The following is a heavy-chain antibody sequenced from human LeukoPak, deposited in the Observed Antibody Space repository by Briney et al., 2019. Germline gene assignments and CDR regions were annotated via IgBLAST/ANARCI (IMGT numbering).Heavy chain of an antibody. V-gene: IGHV3-23*01. CDR2: ISGSGGST. D-gene: IGHD2-21*02. CDR1: GFTFSSYA. J-gene: IGHJ4*02. Sequence: GGSLRLSCAASGFTFSSYAMSWVRQAPGKGLEWVSAISGSGGSTYYADSVKGRFTISRGNSKNTLYLQMNSLRAEDTAVYYCAKDFTVVVTAIVDYWGQGTLVTVSS. CDR3: AKDFTVVVTAIVDY.